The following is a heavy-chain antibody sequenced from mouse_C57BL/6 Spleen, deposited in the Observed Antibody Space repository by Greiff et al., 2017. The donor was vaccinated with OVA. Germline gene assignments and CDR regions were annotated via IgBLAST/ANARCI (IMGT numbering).Heavy chain of an antibody. D-gene: IGHD4-1*01. CDR2: ISSGSSTI. CDR3: ARRANWDSSWFAY. Sequence: DVMLVESGGGLVKPGGSLKLSCAASGFTFSDYGMHWVRQAPEKGLEWVAYISSGSSTIYYADTVKGRFTISRDNAKNTLFLQMTSLRSEDTAMYYCARRANWDSSWFAYWGQGTLVTVSA. V-gene: IGHV5-17*01. J-gene: IGHJ3*01. CDR1: GFTFSDYG.